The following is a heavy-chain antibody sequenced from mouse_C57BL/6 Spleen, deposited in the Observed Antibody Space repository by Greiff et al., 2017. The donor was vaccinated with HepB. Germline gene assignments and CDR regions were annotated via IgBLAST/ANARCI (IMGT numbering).Heavy chain of an antibody. J-gene: IGHJ1*03. D-gene: IGHD1-1*01. V-gene: IGHV1-82*01. CDR1: GYAFSSSW. CDR2: IYPGDGDT. Sequence: QVQLQQSGPELVKPGASVKISCKASGYAFSSSWMNWVKQRPGKGLEWIGRIYPGDGDTNYNGKFKGKATLTADKSSSTAYLQLSSLTSEDSAVYVCARERERGSRGGWYFDVWGTGTTVTVSS. CDR3: ARERERGSRGGWYFDV.